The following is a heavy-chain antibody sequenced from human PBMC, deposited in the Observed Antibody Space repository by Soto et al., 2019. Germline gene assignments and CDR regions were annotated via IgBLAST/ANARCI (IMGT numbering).Heavy chain of an antibody. CDR2: IYYSGST. J-gene: IGHJ6*02. Sequence: QVQLQESGPGLVKPSQTLSLTCTVSGGSISSGGYYWSWIRQHPGKGLEWIGYIYYSGSTYYNPSLKSRVTISVDTSKNQFSLKLSSVTAADTAVYYCARETISNYHYYGMDVWGQGTTVTVSS. CDR3: ARETISNYHYYGMDV. D-gene: IGHD3-3*01. V-gene: IGHV4-31*03. CDR1: GGSISSGGYY.